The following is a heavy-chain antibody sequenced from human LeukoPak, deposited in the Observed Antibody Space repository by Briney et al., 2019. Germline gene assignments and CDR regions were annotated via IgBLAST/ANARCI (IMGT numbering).Heavy chain of an antibody. J-gene: IGHJ6*02. CDR3: AREQHLVAYYYYGMDV. V-gene: IGHV3-33*01. Sequence: GGSLRLSCAASGFTFSSYGMHWVRQAPGKGLEWVAVIWYDGSNKYYADSVKGRFTISRDNSKNTLYLQMNSLRAEDTAVYYCAREQHLVAYYYYGMDVWGQGTTVTVSS. CDR2: IWYDGSNK. D-gene: IGHD6-6*01. CDR1: GFTFSSYG.